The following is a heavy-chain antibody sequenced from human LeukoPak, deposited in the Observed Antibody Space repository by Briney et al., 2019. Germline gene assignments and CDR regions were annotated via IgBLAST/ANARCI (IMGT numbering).Heavy chain of an antibody. CDR3: ARGGFGEFLNWFDP. CDR2: IYTSGST. CDR1: GGSISTSSYY. J-gene: IGHJ5*02. D-gene: IGHD3-10*01. V-gene: IGHV4-61*02. Sequence: SETLSLTCTVSGGSISTSSYYWSWIRQPAGKGLEWIGRIYTSGSTNYNPSLKSRVTMSVDTSKNQFSLKLSSVTAADTAVYYCARGGFGEFLNWFDPWGQGTLVTVSS.